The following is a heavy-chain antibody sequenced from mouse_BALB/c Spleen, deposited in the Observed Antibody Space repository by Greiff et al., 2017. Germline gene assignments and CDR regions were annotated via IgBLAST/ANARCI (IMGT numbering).Heavy chain of an antibody. CDR2: ISTYNGNT. J-gene: IGHJ3*01. D-gene: IGHD2-1*01. CDR1: GYTFTDYA. CDR3: ATYGNLAWFAY. V-gene: IGHV1-67*01. Sequence: VKLMESGPEVVRPGVSVKISCKGSGYTFTDYAMHWVKQSHAKSLEWIGVISTYNGNTNYNQKFKGKATMTVDKSSSTAYMELARLTSEDSAIYYCATYGNLAWFAYWGQGTLVTVSA.